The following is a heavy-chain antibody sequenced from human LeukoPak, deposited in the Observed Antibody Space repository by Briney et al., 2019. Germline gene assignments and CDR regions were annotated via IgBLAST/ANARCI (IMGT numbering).Heavy chain of an antibody. CDR2: IKQDGSEK. V-gene: IGHV3-7*01. Sequence: IKQDGSEKYYVDSVKGRFTISRDNAKNSLYLQMNSLRAEDTAVYYCARGGSIAARRVDYWGQGTLVTVSS. J-gene: IGHJ4*02. CDR3: ARGGSIAARRVDY. D-gene: IGHD6-6*01.